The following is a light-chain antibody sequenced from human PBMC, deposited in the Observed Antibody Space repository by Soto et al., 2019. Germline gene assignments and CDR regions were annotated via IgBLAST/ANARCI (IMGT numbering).Light chain of an antibody. Sequence: VLPQSPDTLSLSPGERATLSCGASQSIYDNHLAWYQQKPGLAPKLLVYDASNRASGIPDRLSGSGSGTDFTLTISRLEPEDSAVSYGQQYGDSVFTFGGGTKVAIK. CDR3: QQYGDSVFT. J-gene: IGKJ4*01. V-gene: IGKV3D-20*01. CDR2: DAS. CDR1: QSIYDNH.